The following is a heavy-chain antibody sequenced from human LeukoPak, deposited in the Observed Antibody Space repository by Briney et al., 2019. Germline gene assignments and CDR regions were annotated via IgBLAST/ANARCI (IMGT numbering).Heavy chain of an antibody. V-gene: IGHV3-23*01. Sequence: SGGSLGLSCAASGFTFSGYAMSWVGQAPGKGLEGVSYISGSGGTTSYADSVKGRVTISRDNSKNTLYLQMNSLRAEDTAVYYCAKRDSSGSLPRLFDYWGQGTLVTVSS. D-gene: IGHD6-19*01. CDR3: AKRDSSGSLPRLFDY. CDR1: GFTFSGYA. CDR2: ISGSGGTT. J-gene: IGHJ4*02.